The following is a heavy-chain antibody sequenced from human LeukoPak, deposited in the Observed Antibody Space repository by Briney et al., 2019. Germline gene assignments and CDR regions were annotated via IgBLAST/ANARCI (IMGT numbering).Heavy chain of an antibody. V-gene: IGHV4-61*09. D-gene: IGHD2-2*01. Sequence: PSETLSLTCTVSGGSISSGNYYWTWIRQPAGKGLEWIGHIYSGGSTNFHPSLKSRVTISVDTSKTQLFLKLTSVTAADTAVYYCGRGKYCGDTRCHGHYYMDVWGKGTTVTVSS. CDR2: IYSGGST. J-gene: IGHJ6*03. CDR1: GGSISSGNYY. CDR3: GRGKYCGDTRCHGHYYMDV.